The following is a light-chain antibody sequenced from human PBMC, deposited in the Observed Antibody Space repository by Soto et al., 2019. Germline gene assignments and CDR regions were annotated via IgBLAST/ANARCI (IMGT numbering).Light chain of an antibody. CDR2: DVI. CDR1: SSDVGDYDY. CDR3: CSYAGSHYV. V-gene: IGLV2-11*01. Sequence: QSALTQPRSVSGSPGQSVTISCTGTSSDVGDYDYVSWYQQHPGKAPKLMIYDVIKRPSGVPDRFSGSKSGNTASLTISGLQAEDEADYYCCSYAGSHYVFGTGTKVTV. J-gene: IGLJ1*01.